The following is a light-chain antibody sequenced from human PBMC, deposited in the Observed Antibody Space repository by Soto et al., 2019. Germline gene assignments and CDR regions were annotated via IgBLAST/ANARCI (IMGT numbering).Light chain of an antibody. CDR1: QSVCSRC. CDR2: GAS. J-gene: IGKJ1*01. CDR3: QHYGTTPGT. V-gene: IGKV3-20*01. Sequence: EIVLTQSPGTLSLSPGERVTLSCRASQSVCSRCLAWYQQKPGQSPRLLIYGASSRATGIPDRFSGSGSGTDFALTVSRLEPEDFAVYYCQHYGTTPGTFGQGTKVGIK.